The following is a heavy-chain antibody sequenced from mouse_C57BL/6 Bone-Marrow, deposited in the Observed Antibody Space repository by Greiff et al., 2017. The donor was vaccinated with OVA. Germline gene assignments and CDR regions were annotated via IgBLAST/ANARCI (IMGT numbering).Heavy chain of an antibody. CDR1: EYEFPSYD. D-gene: IGHD2-4*01. Sequence: EVQLVESGGGLVQPGESLKLSCESNEYEFPSYDMSWVRKTPEKRLELVAAINSDGGSTYYPDTMERRFIISRDNTKKTLYLQMSSLRSKDTTLDYCARQTFYYEYAGFAYWGQGTLVTVSA. J-gene: IGHJ3*01. CDR3: ARQTFYYEYAGFAY. CDR2: INSDGGST. V-gene: IGHV5-2*01.